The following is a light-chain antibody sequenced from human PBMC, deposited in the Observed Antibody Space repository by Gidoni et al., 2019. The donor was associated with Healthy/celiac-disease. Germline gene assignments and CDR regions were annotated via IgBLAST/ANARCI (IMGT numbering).Light chain of an antibody. Sequence: EIVMTQPPATLSVSPGERATLSCRASQSVSSNLAWYQQKPGQAPRLLLYGASTRATGIPARFSGSGSGTGFTLTISILQSEDFAVYYCQQYNNWPPLTFGGGTKVEIK. J-gene: IGKJ4*01. CDR2: GAS. CDR3: QQYNNWPPLT. CDR1: QSVSSN. V-gene: IGKV3-15*01.